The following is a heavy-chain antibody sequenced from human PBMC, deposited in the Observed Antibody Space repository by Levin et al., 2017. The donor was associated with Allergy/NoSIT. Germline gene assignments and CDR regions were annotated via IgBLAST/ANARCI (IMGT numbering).Heavy chain of an antibody. CDR2: ISYDGSNK. V-gene: IGHV3-30*18. Sequence: GGSLRLSCAASGFTFSSYGMHWVRQAPGKGLEWVAVISYDGSNKYYADSVKGRFTISRDNSKNTLYLQMNSLRAEDTAVYYCANEYSSGWLDYYYYGMDVWGQGTTVTVSS. D-gene: IGHD6-19*01. J-gene: IGHJ6*02. CDR3: ANEYSSGWLDYYYYGMDV. CDR1: GFTFSSYG.